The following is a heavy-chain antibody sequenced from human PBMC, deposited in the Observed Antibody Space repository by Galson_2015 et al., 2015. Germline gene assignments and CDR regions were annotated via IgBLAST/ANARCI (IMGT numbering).Heavy chain of an antibody. J-gene: IGHJ4*02. CDR3: ARVLCSGGSCYSAPLDY. D-gene: IGHD2-15*01. CDR2: IIPILGIA. Sequence: MGRIIPILGIANYAQKFQGRVTITADKSTSTAYMELSSLRSEDTAVYYCARVLCSGGSCYSAPLDYWGQGTLVTVSS. V-gene: IGHV1-69*04.